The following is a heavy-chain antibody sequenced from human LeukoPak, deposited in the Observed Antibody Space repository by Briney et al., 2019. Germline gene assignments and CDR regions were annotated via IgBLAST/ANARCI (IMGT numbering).Heavy chain of an antibody. D-gene: IGHD1-26*01. V-gene: IGHV4-39*07. CDR2: IYYSGST. J-gene: IGHJ4*02. CDR3: ARDSAMGASSFDY. Sequence: PSETLSLTCTVSGGSISSSSYYWGWIRQPPGKGLEWIGSIYYSGSTYYNSSLKSRVTISVDTSKNQFSLELSSVTAADTAVYYCARDSAMGASSFDYWGQGTLVTVSS. CDR1: GGSISSSSYY.